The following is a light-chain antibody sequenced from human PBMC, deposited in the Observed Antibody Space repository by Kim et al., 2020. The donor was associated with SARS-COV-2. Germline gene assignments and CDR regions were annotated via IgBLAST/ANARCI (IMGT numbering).Light chain of an antibody. J-gene: IGLJ2*01. V-gene: IGLV3-21*04. CDR3: QVWDSSSDHPV. CDR2: YDS. Sequence: SSELTQPPSVSVAPGKTARITCGGNNIGTKSVHWYQQSPGQAPVLVIYYDSDRPSGIPERFSGSNSGNTATLTISRVEAGDEADYYCQVWDSSSDHPVFGGGTQLTVL. CDR1: NIGTKS.